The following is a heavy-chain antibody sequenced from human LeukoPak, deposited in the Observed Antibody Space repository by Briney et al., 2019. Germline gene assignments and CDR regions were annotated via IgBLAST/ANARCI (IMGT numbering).Heavy chain of an antibody. D-gene: IGHD4-11*01. J-gene: IGHJ4*02. CDR1: GDSIRGYY. V-gene: IGHV4-59*01. CDR3: ARLRGNYFPDY. CDR2: IYYSGST. Sequence: SETLSLTCTVSGDSIRGYYWTWIRQPPGKGLEWIGYIYYSGSTNYNPSLKSRLTISVDTSKNQFSLKLSSVTAADTAVYYCARLRGNYFPDYWGQGFLVTVSS.